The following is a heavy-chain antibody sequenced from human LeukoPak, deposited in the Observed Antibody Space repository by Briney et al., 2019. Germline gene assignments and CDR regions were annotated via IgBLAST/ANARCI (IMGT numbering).Heavy chain of an antibody. Sequence: SETLSLTCTVSGGSVSSGSYYWSWLRQPPGTGLEWIGYIYYSRSTNYNPSLKSRVTISVDTSKNQFSLKLSSVTAADTAVYYCARFSGSGSGFDPWGQGTLVTVSS. CDR1: GGSVSSGSYY. D-gene: IGHD6-19*01. V-gene: IGHV4-61*01. CDR3: ARFSGSGSGFDP. CDR2: IYYSRST. J-gene: IGHJ5*02.